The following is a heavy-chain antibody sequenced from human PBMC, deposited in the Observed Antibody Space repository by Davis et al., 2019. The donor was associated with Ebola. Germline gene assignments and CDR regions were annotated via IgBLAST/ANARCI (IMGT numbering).Heavy chain of an antibody. D-gene: IGHD2-2*02. CDR1: GYTFTSYY. V-gene: IGHV1-46*01. J-gene: IGHJ5*02. Sequence: AASVKVSCKASGYTFTSYYMHWVRQAPGQGLEWMGIINPSGGSTSYAQKLQGRVTMTTDTSTSTAYMELRSLRSDDTAVYYCARSWGVVVVPAAIPAWFDPWGQGTLVTVSS. CDR2: INPSGGST. CDR3: ARSWGVVVVPAAIPAWFDP.